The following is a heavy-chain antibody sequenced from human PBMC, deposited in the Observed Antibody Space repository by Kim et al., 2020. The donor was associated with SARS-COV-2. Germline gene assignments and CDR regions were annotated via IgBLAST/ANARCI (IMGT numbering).Heavy chain of an antibody. Sequence: YADSVKGRFTISRDNSKNTLYLQMNSLRAEDTAVYYCARVNSYYYYGMDVWGQGTTVTVSS. CDR3: ARVNSYYYYGMDV. V-gene: IGHV3-30*01. J-gene: IGHJ6*02.